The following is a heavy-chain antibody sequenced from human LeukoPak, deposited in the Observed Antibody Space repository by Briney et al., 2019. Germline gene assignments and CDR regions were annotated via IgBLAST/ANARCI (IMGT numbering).Heavy chain of an antibody. Sequence: GASVKVSCKASGYTFTGYYMHWVRQAPGQGLEWMGWINPNSGGTNYAQKFQGWVTMTRDTSISTAYMELSRLRSDDTAVYYCARDHITSWQIDFWGQGTMVTVSS. CDR2: INPNSGGT. D-gene: IGHD2-2*01. CDR3: ARDHITSWQIDF. J-gene: IGHJ4*02. CDR1: GYTFTGYY. V-gene: IGHV1-2*04.